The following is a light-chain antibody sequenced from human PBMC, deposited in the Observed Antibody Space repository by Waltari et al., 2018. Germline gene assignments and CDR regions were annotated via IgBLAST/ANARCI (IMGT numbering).Light chain of an antibody. CDR3: HHYNKRPPSYT. CDR1: QSIRNN. J-gene: IGKJ2*01. CDR2: GAS. Sequence: EIVMTQSPVTLSVSPGERVTLSCRAGQSIRNNLAWYQQKAGQPPWLLIYGASTRAPGLPARFSGSGSGTEFALTISSLQPEDFAVYYCHHYNKRPPSYTFGQGTRLEIK. V-gene: IGKV3-15*01.